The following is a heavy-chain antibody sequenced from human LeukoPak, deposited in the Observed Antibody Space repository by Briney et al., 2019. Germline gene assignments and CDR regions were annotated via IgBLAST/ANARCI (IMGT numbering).Heavy chain of an antibody. CDR3: AAPVWSGYYHFDY. V-gene: IGHV7-4-1*02. CDR2: INTNTGNP. Sequence: GASVKVSCKASGYTFTSYAMNWVRQAPGQGLEWMGWINTNTGNPTYAQGFTGRFVFSLDTSVSTAYLQISSLRAEDTAVYYCAAPVWSGYYHFDYWGQGTLVTVSS. D-gene: IGHD3-3*01. CDR1: GYTFTSYA. J-gene: IGHJ4*02.